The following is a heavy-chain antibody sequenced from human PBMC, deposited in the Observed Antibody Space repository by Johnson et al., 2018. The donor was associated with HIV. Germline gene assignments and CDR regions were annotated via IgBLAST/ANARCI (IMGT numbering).Heavy chain of an antibody. D-gene: IGHD5-24*01. Sequence: VQLVESGGGVVRPGGSLRLSCVASGFTFDDYGMSWVRQAPGKGLEWVSGINWNGGSTGYADSVKGRFTISRDNAKNSMYLQMNSLRAEDTAVYYCARACRDVYTWDAFYIWGQGTMVTVSS. CDR2: INWNGGST. V-gene: IGHV3-20*04. J-gene: IGHJ3*02. CDR3: ARACRDVYTWDAFYI. CDR1: GFTFDDYG.